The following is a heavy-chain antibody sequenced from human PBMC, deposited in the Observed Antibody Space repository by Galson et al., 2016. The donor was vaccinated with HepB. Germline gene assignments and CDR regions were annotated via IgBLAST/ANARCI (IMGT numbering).Heavy chain of an antibody. CDR3: ARMRAFDI. Sequence: SETLSLTCAVYGGSFSGAYWNWIRQSADKGLEWIGDITHSGSTNYSPSPESRVTISVDTSKNQFSLKLISVTAADTAVYYCARMRAFDIWSQGTMVTVSS. V-gene: IGHV4-34*01. CDR2: ITHSGST. J-gene: IGHJ3*02. CDR1: GGSFSGAY.